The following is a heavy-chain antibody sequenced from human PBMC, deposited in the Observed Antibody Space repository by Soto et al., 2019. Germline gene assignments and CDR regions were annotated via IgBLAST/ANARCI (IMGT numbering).Heavy chain of an antibody. Sequence: ASVKVSCKASGYTFTGYYMHWVRQAPGQGLEWMGWINPNSGGTNYAQKFQGWVTMTRDTSISTAYMELSRLRSDDTAVYYCARDHYYDSLGNGMDVWGQGTTVTVSS. CDR1: GYTFTGYY. J-gene: IGHJ6*02. CDR3: ARDHYYDSLGNGMDV. CDR2: INPNSGGT. D-gene: IGHD3-22*01. V-gene: IGHV1-2*04.